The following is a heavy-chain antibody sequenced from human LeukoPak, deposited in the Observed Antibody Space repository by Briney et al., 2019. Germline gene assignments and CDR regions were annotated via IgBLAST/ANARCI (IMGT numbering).Heavy chain of an antibody. CDR1: GFLLSSYS. CDR2: ISSSSSYI. Sequence: GGSLRLSCAASGFLLSSYSMNWVRQAPGKGLEWVSSISSSSSYIYYADSVKGRFTISRDNAKNSLYLQMNSLRAEDTAVYYCAREKNWNFDYWGQGTLVTVSS. D-gene: IGHD1-1*01. J-gene: IGHJ4*02. CDR3: AREKNWNFDY. V-gene: IGHV3-21*01.